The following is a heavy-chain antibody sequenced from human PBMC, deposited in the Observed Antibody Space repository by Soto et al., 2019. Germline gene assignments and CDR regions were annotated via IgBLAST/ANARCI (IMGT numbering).Heavy chain of an antibody. Sequence: GGSLRLSCAASGFTFSSYAIHWVRQAPGKGLEYVSTINRNGGSTYYANSVKGRFTISRDNSKNTLYLQMGSLRAEDMAVYYCARGGSDYYFDYWGQGTLVTVSS. CDR2: INRNGGST. D-gene: IGHD2-21*02. CDR1: GFTFSSYA. J-gene: IGHJ4*02. V-gene: IGHV3-64*01. CDR3: ARGGSDYYFDY.